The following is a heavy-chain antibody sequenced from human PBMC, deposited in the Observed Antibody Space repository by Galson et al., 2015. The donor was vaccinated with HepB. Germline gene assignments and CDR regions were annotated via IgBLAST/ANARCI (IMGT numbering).Heavy chain of an antibody. Sequence: SLRLSCASSGFTFSNAWMRWVRQAPGKGLEWVGRIKSKTDGGTTDYAAPVKGRFTISRDDSKNTLYLQMNSLKTEDTAVYYCTTDPMIVETFAGYWGQGTLVTVSS. CDR2: IKSKTDGGTT. CDR3: TTDPMIVETFAGY. V-gene: IGHV3-15*01. D-gene: IGHD3-22*01. CDR1: GFTFSNAW. J-gene: IGHJ4*02.